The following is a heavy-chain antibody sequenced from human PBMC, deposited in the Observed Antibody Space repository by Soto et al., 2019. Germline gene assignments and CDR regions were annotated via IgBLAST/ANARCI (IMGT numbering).Heavy chain of an antibody. CDR1: GYSISSSKW. CDR3: ARREIQGPIDY. CDR2: IYYSGAT. J-gene: IGHJ4*02. Sequence: QVQLQESGPGLVKPSDTLSLTCAVSGYSISSSKWWGWIRQPPGKGLEWIGYIYYSGATYYNPSLKSRVTMSVDTAKNQFSLKLTSVTAVDTAVYYCARREIQGPIDYWGQGTLVSVSS. D-gene: IGHD1-26*01. V-gene: IGHV4-28*01.